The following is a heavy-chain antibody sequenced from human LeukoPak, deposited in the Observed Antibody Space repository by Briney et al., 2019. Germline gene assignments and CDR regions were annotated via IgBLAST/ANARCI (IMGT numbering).Heavy chain of an antibody. CDR1: GFTFSDYS. CDR2: ISRRSRHV. V-gene: IGHV3-21*01. CDR3: VRDLMGSGSTTAYLHH. D-gene: IGHD1-1*01. Sequence: GGSLRLTCAASGFTFSDYSMNWVRQAPGKGLEWVSSISRRSRHVYYAGSVKGRFTISRDNAKNSLYLQMNSLRAEDMAVYFCVRDLMGSGSTTAYLHHWGQGTLVTVSS. J-gene: IGHJ1*01.